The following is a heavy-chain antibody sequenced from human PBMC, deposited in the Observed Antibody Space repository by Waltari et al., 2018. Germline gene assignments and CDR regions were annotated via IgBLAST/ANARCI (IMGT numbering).Heavy chain of an antibody. J-gene: IGHJ4*02. V-gene: IGHV3-23*01. D-gene: IGHD2-2*01. CDR2: FSGSCGST. CDR3: ARGRQTVVVPAAIGY. CDR1: GSTFSSYA. Sequence: EVQLLESGGGLVQPGGSLRLSCAAPGSTFSSYAMSWARQAPGKGRGWVSAFSGSCGSTYYADSVKGRFTISRDNSKNTLYLQMNSLRAEDTAVYYCARGRQTVVVPAAIGYWGQGTLVTVSS.